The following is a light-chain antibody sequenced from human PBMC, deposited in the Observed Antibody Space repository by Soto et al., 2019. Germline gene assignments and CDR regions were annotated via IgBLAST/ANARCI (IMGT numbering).Light chain of an antibody. V-gene: IGKV3D-20*02. CDR2: GAS. CDR3: QQRLHWPIT. CDR1: QSISSNY. Sequence: EIVLTQSPGTLSLSPGERATLSCRASQSISSNYLAWYQQKPGQAPRLLIYGASSRATGIPDRFTGSGSGTDFTLTISRLEPEDFAVYYCQQRLHWPITFGQGTRLEIK. J-gene: IGKJ5*01.